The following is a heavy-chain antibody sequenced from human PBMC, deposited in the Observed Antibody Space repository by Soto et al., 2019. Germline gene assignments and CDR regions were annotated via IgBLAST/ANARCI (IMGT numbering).Heavy chain of an antibody. V-gene: IGHV1-18*01. D-gene: IGHD2-8*02. CDR1: CYTLPSYG. CDR3: ARVVGYGAFDI. J-gene: IGHJ3*02. Sequence: GASVKVSCQASCYTLPSYGISLVRQAPGQGLEWMGWISAYNGNTNYAQKLQGRVTMTTDTSTSTAYMELRSLRSDDTAVYYCARVVGYGAFDIWGQGTMVTVSS. CDR2: ISAYNGNT.